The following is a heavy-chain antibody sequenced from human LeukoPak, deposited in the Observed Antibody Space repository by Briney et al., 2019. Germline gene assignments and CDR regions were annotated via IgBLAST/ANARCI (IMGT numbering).Heavy chain of an antibody. Sequence: PSQTLSLTCTVSGGSISSGGYYWSWIRQPAGQGLEWIGRIHPSGSTNYNPSLKSRVTISVDTSKNQFSLKLGSVTAADTAVYYCARAVVWLPFDYWGQGTLVTVSS. J-gene: IGHJ4*02. CDR1: GGSISSGGYY. CDR2: IHPSGST. V-gene: IGHV4-61*02. CDR3: ARAVVWLPFDY. D-gene: IGHD2-15*01.